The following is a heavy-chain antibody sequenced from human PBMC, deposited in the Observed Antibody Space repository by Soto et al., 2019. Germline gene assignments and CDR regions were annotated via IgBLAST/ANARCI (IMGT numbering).Heavy chain of an antibody. V-gene: IGHV3-33*01. CDR2: IWYDGSNQ. Sequence: GGPLRLYCAASGFNFRSYGMQWVRQAPGKGLEWVAVIWYDGSNQYYADSVKGRFTISRDNSKNTLYLQMNSLRAEDTAMYYCARDRGGLMTLVTSSWLDPWGQGTLVTVSS. CDR3: ARDRGGLMTLVTSSWLDP. D-gene: IGHD4-17*01. J-gene: IGHJ5*02. CDR1: GFNFRSYG.